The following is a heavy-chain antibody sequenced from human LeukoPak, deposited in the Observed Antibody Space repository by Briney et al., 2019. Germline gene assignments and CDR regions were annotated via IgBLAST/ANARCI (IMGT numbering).Heavy chain of an antibody. D-gene: IGHD3-9*01. Sequence: SGGSLTLSCAPSAFTFNTFNMNSVRHAPGKGLEWVSSITSGGDYIYYADSVKGRFTTSRDNAKNSPSLQLNSLRVEDTAVYYCARGHYDVLAASYKWTPDYWGQGTLVTVSS. CDR1: AFTFNTFN. CDR2: ITSGGDYI. V-gene: IGHV3-21*01. CDR3: ARGHYDVLAASYKWTPDY. J-gene: IGHJ4*02.